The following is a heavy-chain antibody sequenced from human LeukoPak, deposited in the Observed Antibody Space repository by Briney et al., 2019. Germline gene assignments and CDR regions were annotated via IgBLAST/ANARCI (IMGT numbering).Heavy chain of an antibody. Sequence: PSQTLSLTCAISGDTVSSNTVTWNWIRHSPSRGLEWLGSTYYRSTGYNDYAVPVRGRITVNPDTSKNQFSLHLNSVTPEDTAVYYCARRLTQYDCFDPWGQGILVTVSS. CDR3: ARRLTQYDCFDP. D-gene: IGHD2-2*01. J-gene: IGHJ5*02. CDR1: GDTVSSNTVT. V-gene: IGHV6-1*01. CDR2: TYYRSTGYN.